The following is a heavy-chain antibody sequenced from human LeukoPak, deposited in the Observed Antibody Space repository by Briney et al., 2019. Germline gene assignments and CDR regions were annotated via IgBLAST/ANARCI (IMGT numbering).Heavy chain of an antibody. V-gene: IGHV3-7*01. CDR1: GFTFSDSW. Sequence: PGGSLRLSCAASGFTFSDSWMTWVRQALGKGLEWVANINQDESDKYYADSVKGRFTISRDNAKNSLYVQMNSLRVEDTAVYYCARGHYGMDVWGQGTTVTVSS. J-gene: IGHJ6*02. CDR3: ARGHYGMDV. CDR2: INQDESDK.